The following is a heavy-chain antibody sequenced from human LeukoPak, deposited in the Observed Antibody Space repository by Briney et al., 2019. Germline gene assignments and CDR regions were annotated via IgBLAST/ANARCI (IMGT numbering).Heavy chain of an antibody. CDR1: GFIFRSHW. Sequence: PGGSLRLSCAASGFIFRSHWMHWVRQAPGKGLVWVSRINSDGSSTTYADSVKGRFTISRDNSKNTLYLQMSSLRAEDTAVYYCAKGWGYSSSQGYYFDYWGQGTLVTVSS. V-gene: IGHV3-74*01. CDR3: AKGWGYSSSQGYYFDY. D-gene: IGHD6-13*01. CDR2: INSDGSST. J-gene: IGHJ4*02.